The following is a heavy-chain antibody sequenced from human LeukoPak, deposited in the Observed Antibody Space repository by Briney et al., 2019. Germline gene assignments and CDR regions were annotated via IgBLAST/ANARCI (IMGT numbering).Heavy chain of an antibody. V-gene: IGHV1-2*02. J-gene: IGHJ5*02. Sequence: ASVKVSCKASGYTFTGYYMHWVRQAPGQGLEWMGWINPNSGGTNYAQKVQGRVTMTRATSNSTAYMELRRLRSEDPAVYYCARFGGSGSYYPRNWFDPWGQGTLVTVSS. CDR3: ARFGGSGSYYPRNWFDP. CDR2: INPNSGGT. CDR1: GYTFTGYY. D-gene: IGHD3-10*01.